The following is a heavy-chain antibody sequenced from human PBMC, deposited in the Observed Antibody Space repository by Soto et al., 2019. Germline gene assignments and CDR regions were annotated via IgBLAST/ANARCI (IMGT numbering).Heavy chain of an antibody. CDR2: IYYSGST. CDR1: GGSISSYY. CDR3: ARQTGVQLWLYNTCYFDY. J-gene: IGHJ4*02. Sequence: SETLSLTCTVSGGSISSYYWSWIRQPPGKGLEWIGSIYYSGSTYYNPSLKSRVTISVDTSKNQFSLKLSSVTAADTAVYYCARQTGVQLWLYNTCYFDYWGQGTLVTVSS. V-gene: IGHV4-59*05. D-gene: IGHD5-18*01.